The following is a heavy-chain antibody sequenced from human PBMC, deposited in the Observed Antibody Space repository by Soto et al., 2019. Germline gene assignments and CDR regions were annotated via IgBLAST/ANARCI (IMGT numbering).Heavy chain of an antibody. D-gene: IGHD1-26*01. CDR1: GYTFTSYA. J-gene: IGHJ4*02. CDR3: ARDVGATGD. Sequence: QVQLVQSGAEVKKPGASVKVSCKASGYTFTSYAMHWVRQAPGQRLEWMGWINAGNGNTKYSQKFQGRVTITRATSASTAYMEPRSLRFEDTAVYYCARDVGATGDWGQGTLVTVSS. V-gene: IGHV1-3*01. CDR2: INAGNGNT.